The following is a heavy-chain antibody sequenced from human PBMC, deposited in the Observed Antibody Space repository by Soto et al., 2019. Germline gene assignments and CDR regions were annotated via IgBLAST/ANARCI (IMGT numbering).Heavy chain of an antibody. J-gene: IGHJ5*02. Sequence: QVQLVESGGGVVQPGRSLRLSCAASGFTFSRYGMHWVRQAPGKGLQWVAVIWFDGSNKFYADSVTGRFTISSDNSNNMLYLQMISLRAEDTAVYYCASATNSQFYPLGQGTLVTVSS. CDR2: IWFDGSNK. CDR3: ASATNSQFYP. CDR1: GFTFSRYG. D-gene: IGHD1-26*01. V-gene: IGHV3-33*01.